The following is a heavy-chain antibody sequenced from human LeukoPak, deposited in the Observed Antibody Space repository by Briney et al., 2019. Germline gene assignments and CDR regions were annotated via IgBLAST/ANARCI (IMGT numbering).Heavy chain of an antibody. CDR1: GYTFTSYD. CDR2: MNPNSGNT. V-gene: IGHV1-8*01. J-gene: IGHJ5*02. Sequence: ASVKVSCKASGYTFTSYDINWVRQATGQGLEWMGWMNPNSGNTGYAQKFQGRVTMTRNTSISTAYMELSSLRSEDTAVYYCARDREDIVVVVAATWFDPWGQGTLVTVSS. CDR3: ARDREDIVVVVAATWFDP. D-gene: IGHD2-15*01.